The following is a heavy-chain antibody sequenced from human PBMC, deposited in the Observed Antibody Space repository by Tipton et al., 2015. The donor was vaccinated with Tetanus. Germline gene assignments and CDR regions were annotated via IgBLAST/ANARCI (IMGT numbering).Heavy chain of an antibody. J-gene: IGHJ3*02. D-gene: IGHD5-24*01. CDR1: GGSISSYY. CDR2: VHYSGRT. Sequence: TLSFTCSVSGGSISSYYWTWIRQPPGRGLEWIGFVHYSGRTNYSPSLRSRVSLSVDTSKNQFSLKLSSVTAADAAVYYCARIGWLQQNKPAFDIWGQGTVVTVSS. CDR3: ARIGWLQQNKPAFDI. V-gene: IGHV4-59*01.